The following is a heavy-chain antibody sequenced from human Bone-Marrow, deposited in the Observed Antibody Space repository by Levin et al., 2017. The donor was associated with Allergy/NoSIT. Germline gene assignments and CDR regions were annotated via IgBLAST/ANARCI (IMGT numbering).Heavy chain of an antibody. CDR1: RGSISTYY. CDR2: ISYSGSP. CDR3: ARIWFGELYGLDI. J-gene: IGHJ6*02. Sequence: SETLSLTCTVSRGSISTYYLAWIRQPPGKGLEWLAFISYSGSPMYNPSLKSRATISVDTYKNQFSLKLTSVTAADTAVYYCARIWFGELYGLDIWGQGTTVTVSS. V-gene: IGHV4-59*01. D-gene: IGHD3-10*01.